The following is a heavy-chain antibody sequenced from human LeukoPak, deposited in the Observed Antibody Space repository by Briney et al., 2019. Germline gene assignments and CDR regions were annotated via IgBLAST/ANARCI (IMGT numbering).Heavy chain of an antibody. D-gene: IGHD1-26*01. J-gene: IGHJ4*02. Sequence: GGSLRLSCTASGFTFSSYWMHWVRQVPGKGLVWVSRIKRDGSSTTYADSVKGRFTISRDNAKNTLYLQMSSLRAEDTAVYYCARSTYSGSSYDYWGQGTLVTVSS. CDR1: GFTFSSYW. CDR2: IKRDGSST. V-gene: IGHV3-74*01. CDR3: ARSTYSGSSYDY.